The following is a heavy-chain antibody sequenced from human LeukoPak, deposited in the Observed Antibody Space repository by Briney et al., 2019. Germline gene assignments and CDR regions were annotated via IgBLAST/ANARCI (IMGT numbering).Heavy chain of an antibody. Sequence: PGGSLRLSCAASGFTFSSYAMSWVRQAPGKGLEWVAVISYDGSNKYYADSVKGRFTISRDNSKNTLYLQMNRLRAEDTAVYYCAKGRDRFDYWGQGTLVTVSS. CDR1: GFTFSSYA. CDR3: AKGRDRFDY. CDR2: ISYDGSNK. D-gene: IGHD1-14*01. V-gene: IGHV3-30*18. J-gene: IGHJ4*02.